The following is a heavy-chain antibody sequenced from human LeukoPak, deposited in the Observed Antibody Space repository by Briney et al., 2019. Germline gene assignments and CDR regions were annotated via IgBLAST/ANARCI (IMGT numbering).Heavy chain of an antibody. CDR3: ARGSSITMIVVAFIWFDP. D-gene: IGHD3-22*01. CDR1: GGSISSSSYY. V-gene: IGHV4-39*07. J-gene: IGHJ5*02. CDR2: IYYSGST. Sequence: SETLSLTCTVSGGSISSSSYYWGWIRQPPGKGLEWIGSIYYSGSTYYNPSLKSRVTISVDTSKNQFSLKLSSVTAADTAVYYCARGSSITMIVVAFIWFDPWGQGTLVTVSS.